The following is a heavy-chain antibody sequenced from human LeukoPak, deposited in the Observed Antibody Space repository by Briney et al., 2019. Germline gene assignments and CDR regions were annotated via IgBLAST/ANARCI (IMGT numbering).Heavy chain of an antibody. CDR3: ARQMGGTTSVNWFDP. V-gene: IGHV5-51*01. CDR2: VYPDASKT. CDR1: GDTFNNDW. Sequence: PGESLKISCKGSGDTFNNDWIAWVRQMPGKGLEWMGIVYPDASKTKYNPSFQGKVTISADKSTTTAYLQWSSLRASDTAIYYCARQMGGTTSVNWFDPWGQGTLVTVSS. J-gene: IGHJ5*02. D-gene: IGHD1-1*01.